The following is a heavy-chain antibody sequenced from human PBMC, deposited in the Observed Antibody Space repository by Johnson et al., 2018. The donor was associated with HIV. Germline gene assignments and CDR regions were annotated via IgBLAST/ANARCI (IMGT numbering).Heavy chain of an antibody. J-gene: IGHJ3*02. CDR3: ASALCTWGAFDI. Sequence: QMQLVESGGGVVQPGRSLRLSCAASGFTFSSYAMHWVRQAPGKGLEWEAVISYDGSNKYYADSVKGRFTISRDNSKNQLYLQMNSLRAEDTAVYYCASALCTWGAFDIWGQGTMVTVSS. CDR2: ISYDGSNK. V-gene: IGHV3-30*04. CDR1: GFTFSSYA. D-gene: IGHD2-8*01.